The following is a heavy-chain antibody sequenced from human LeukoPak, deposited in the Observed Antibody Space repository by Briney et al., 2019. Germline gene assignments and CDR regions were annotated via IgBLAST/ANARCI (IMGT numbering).Heavy chain of an antibody. CDR2: INADGSTT. Sequence: PGGSLRLSCAASGFTFDDYAMHWVRQAPGQGLVWVSRINADGSTTNYADSVKGRFTISRDNAKNTLYLQMNSLRAEDTAVYYCLVTTAPRGGQGTLVTVSS. J-gene: IGHJ4*02. V-gene: IGHV3-74*01. CDR1: GFTFDDYA. D-gene: IGHD2-2*01. CDR3: LVTTAPR.